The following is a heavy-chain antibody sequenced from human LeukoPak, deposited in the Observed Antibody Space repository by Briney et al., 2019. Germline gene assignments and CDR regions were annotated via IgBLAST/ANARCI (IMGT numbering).Heavy chain of an antibody. CDR2: IYYNGDA. CDR1: GGSIDNNDYY. D-gene: IGHD6-19*01. V-gene: IGHV4-39*07. J-gene: IGHJ4*02. CDR3: ARVREFGGWYQDY. Sequence: SETLSLTCTVSGGSIDNNDYYWGWIRQPPGRGLEWIGSIYYNGDAYYNPSLKSRVTISIDKPNNQFSLKLSSVTAADTAVYYCARVREFGGWYQDYWGQGTLVTVSS.